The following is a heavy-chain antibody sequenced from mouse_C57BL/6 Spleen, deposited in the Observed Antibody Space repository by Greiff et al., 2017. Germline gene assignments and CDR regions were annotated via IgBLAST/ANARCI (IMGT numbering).Heavy chain of an antibody. J-gene: IGHJ1*03. V-gene: IGHV1-39*01. Sequence: EVKLMESGPELVKPGASVKISCKASGYSFTDYNMNWVKQSNGKSLEWIGVINPNYGTTSYNQKFKGKATLTVDQSSSTAYMQLNSLTSEDSAVYYCARRAYYGSSPYWYFDVWGTGTTVTVSS. D-gene: IGHD1-1*01. CDR1: GYSFTDYN. CDR3: ARRAYYGSSPYWYFDV. CDR2: INPNYGTT.